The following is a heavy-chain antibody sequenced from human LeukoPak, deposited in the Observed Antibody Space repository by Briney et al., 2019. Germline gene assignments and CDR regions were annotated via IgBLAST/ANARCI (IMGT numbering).Heavy chain of an antibody. CDR1: GFTYTSSA. CDR3: AAGRSGYYYGFDY. CDR2: IVVGSGNT. D-gene: IGHD3-22*01. J-gene: IGHJ4*02. Sequence: SVKVSCKASGFTYTSSAMQWVRQARGQRLEWIGWIVVGSGNTNYAQKFQERVTITRDMSTSTAYMELSSLRSEDTAVYYCAAGRSGYYYGFDYWGQGTLVTVSS. V-gene: IGHV1-58*02.